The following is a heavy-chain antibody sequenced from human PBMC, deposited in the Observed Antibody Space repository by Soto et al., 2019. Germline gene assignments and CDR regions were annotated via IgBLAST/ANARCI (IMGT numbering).Heavy chain of an antibody. CDR2: ISAYNGNT. V-gene: IGHV1-18*01. CDR3: ARGRHITLVRGVIEDWFDP. Sequence: ASVKVSCKASGYTFTCYGISWVRQAPGQGLEWMGRISAYNGNTNYAQKFQGRVTMSTDTSTSTAYMELRSLRSDDTAVYYCARGRHITLVRGVIEDWFDPWGQGTRVTVAS. CDR1: GYTFTCYG. D-gene: IGHD3-10*01. J-gene: IGHJ5*02.